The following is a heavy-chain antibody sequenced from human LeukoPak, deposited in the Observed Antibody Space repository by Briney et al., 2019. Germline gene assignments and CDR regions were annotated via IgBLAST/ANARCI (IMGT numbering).Heavy chain of an antibody. CDR2: IYYSWGT. CDR3: TRNVTAGFFDF. D-gene: IGHD3-10*01. J-gene: IGHJ4*02. CDR1: GSSITSDYF. V-gene: IGHV4-38-2*01. Sequence: EPSETLSLTCAVSGSSITSDYFWGWIRQPPGKGLEWIATIYYSWGTYFNPSLKSRVSISLDASKNHFSLKLTSLTAADTAIYYCTRNVTAGFFDFWGQGILVTVSS.